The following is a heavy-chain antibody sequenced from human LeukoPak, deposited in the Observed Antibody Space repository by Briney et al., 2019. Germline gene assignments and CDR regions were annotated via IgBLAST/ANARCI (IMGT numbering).Heavy chain of an antibody. Sequence: PSETLSLTCTVSGYSISSGYYWGWIRQPPGKGLEWIGSIYHSGSTYYNPSLKSRVTIPVDTSKNQFSLKLSSVTAADTAVYYCARGPKMGYRGGYSSWFDPWGQGTLVTVSS. V-gene: IGHV4-38-2*02. CDR3: ARGPKMGYRGGYSSWFDP. CDR2: IYHSGST. D-gene: IGHD2-8*01. J-gene: IGHJ5*02. CDR1: GYSISSGYY.